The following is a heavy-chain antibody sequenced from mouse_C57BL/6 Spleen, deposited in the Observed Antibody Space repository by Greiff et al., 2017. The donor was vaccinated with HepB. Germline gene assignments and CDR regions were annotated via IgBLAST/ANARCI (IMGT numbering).Heavy chain of an antibody. CDR2: IDPSDSYT. CDR1: GYTFTSYW. D-gene: IGHD1-1*01. J-gene: IGHJ2*01. CDR3: ARGYYGSSPYFDY. V-gene: IGHV1-69*01. Sequence: QVQLQQPGAELVMPGASVKLSCTASGYTFTSYWMHWVKQRPGQGLEWIGEIDPSDSYTNYNQKFKGKSTLTVDKSSSTAYLQLSSLTSEASAVYYCARGYYGSSPYFDYWGQGTTLTVSS.